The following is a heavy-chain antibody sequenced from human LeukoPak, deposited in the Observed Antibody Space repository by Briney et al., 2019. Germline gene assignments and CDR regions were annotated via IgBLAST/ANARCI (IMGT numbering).Heavy chain of an antibody. V-gene: IGHV1-18*01. Sequence: VASVKVSCTASGYTFTSYGISWVRQAPGQGLEWMAWISAYNGNTNYAQKLQGRVTMTTDTSTSTAYMELRSLRSDDTAVYYCARVRASVVVVAAAFDYWGQGTLVTVSS. J-gene: IGHJ4*02. CDR2: ISAYNGNT. CDR3: ARVRASVVVVAAAFDY. CDR1: GYTFTSYG. D-gene: IGHD2-15*01.